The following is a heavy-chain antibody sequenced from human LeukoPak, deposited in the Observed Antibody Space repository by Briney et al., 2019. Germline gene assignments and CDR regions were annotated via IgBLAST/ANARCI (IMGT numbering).Heavy chain of an antibody. D-gene: IGHD4-23*01. J-gene: IGHJ6*02. CDR1: GGSISRSLYC. Sequence: SETLSLTCTVSGGSISRSLYCWGWIRQSPGMGLEWLGTNYYSGATYQNPSLKSRVSTSVDTAKNQFSLKLTSVTAEDTGVYYCARLGPSGNSDYYSMDVWGQGTTVTVSS. CDR2: NYYSGAT. V-gene: IGHV4-39*01. CDR3: ARLGPSGNSDYYSMDV.